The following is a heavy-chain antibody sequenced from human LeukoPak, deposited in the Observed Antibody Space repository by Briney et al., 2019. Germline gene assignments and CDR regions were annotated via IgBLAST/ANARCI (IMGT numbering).Heavy chain of an antibody. CDR2: ISYDGVDK. CDR1: GFSFPYYG. CDR3: AKDMRPYSGDRSFLFDQ. V-gene: IGHV3-30*18. D-gene: IGHD1-26*01. J-gene: IGHJ4*02. Sequence: GTSLRLSCAASGFSFPYYGIHWVRQAPGKGLEWVALISYDGVDKYFAGSVKGQFSISRDNSQNTLYRQMNSLTTEDTAIYYCAKDMRPYSGDRSFLFDQWGQGTLVIVSS.